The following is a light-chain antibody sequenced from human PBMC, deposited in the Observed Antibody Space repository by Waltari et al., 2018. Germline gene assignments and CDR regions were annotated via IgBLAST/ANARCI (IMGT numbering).Light chain of an antibody. CDR3: QIWDNTSDHPV. CDR2: YNS. CDR1: GIGTQS. Sequence: SYVLTQPPSVSVAPGETASITCGGNGIGTQSLDWYQQKPGQAPVLVILYNSDRPSGIPERFSGSNSGNTATLTIRRVEAGDEADYYCQIWDNTSDHPVFGGGTKLTVL. V-gene: IGLV3-21*04. J-gene: IGLJ2*01.